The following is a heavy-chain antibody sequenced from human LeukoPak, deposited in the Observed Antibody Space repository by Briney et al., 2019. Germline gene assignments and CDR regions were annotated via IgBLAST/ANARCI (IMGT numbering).Heavy chain of an antibody. CDR3: ARSTPDIVVVPAAPRGAFDI. V-gene: IGHV4-59*01. D-gene: IGHD2-2*01. CDR2: IYYSGST. CDR1: GGSISSYY. J-gene: IGHJ3*02. Sequence: PSETLSPTCTVSGGSISSYYWSWIRQPPGKGLEWIGYIYYSGSTNYNPSLKSRVTISVDTSKNQFSLKLSSVTAADTAVYYCARSTPDIVVVPAAPRGAFDIWGQRTMVTVSS.